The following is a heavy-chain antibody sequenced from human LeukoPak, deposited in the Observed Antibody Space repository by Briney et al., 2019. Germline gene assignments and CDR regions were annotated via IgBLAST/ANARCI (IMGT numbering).Heavy chain of an antibody. V-gene: IGHV3-30*18. J-gene: IGHJ6*04. CDR2: ISYDGSNK. CDR1: GFTFSSYG. D-gene: IGHD3-10*01. CDR3: AKAGAITMVRGVIMSRSYGMDV. Sequence: PGGSLRLSCAAFGFTFSSYGMHWVRQAPGKGLEWVAVISYDGSNKYYADSVKGRFTISRDNSKNTLYLQMNSLRAEDTAVYYCAKAGAITMVRGVIMSRSYGMDVWGKGTTVTVSS.